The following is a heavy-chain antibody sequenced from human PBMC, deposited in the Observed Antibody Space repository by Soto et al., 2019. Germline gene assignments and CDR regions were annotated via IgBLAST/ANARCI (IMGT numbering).Heavy chain of an antibody. CDR2: ISGSGGST. D-gene: IGHD3-3*01. V-gene: IGHV3-23*01. Sequence: GGSLRLSCAASGFTFSSYSMNWVRQAPGKGLEWVSAISGSGGSTYYADSVKGRFTISRDNSKNTLYLQMNSLRAEDTAVYYCAKDRVTIFGVVIYYFDYWGQGTLVTVSS. J-gene: IGHJ4*02. CDR1: GFTFSSYS. CDR3: AKDRVTIFGVVIYYFDY.